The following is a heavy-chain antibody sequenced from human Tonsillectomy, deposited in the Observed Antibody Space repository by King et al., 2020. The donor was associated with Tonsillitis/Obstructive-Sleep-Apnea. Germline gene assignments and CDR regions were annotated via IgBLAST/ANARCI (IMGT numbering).Heavy chain of an antibody. CDR1: GFTFSSYW. CDR3: ARPIAAAVRNAFDI. CDR2: IKSDGSIT. Sequence: VQLVESGGGLVQPGGSLRLSCAASGFTFSSYWMHWVRQVPGKGLVWVSRIKSDGSITIYADSVKGRFTISRDNARNTLYLQMNSLRAEDTAVYYCARPIAAAVRNAFDIWGQGTMVTVSS. D-gene: IGHD6-13*01. V-gene: IGHV3-74*01. J-gene: IGHJ3*02.